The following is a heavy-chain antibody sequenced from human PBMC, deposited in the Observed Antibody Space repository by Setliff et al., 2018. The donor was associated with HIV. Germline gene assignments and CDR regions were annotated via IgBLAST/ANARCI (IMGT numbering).Heavy chain of an antibody. D-gene: IGHD3-3*02. CDR2: IKSKIDGETT. V-gene: IGHV3-15*01. CDR1: GFTFNYAW. J-gene: IGHJ4*02. Sequence: SCATSGFTFNYAWMGWVRQAPGKGLEWVGRIKSKIDGETTDYAAPVKGRFTISRDDSKNILYLQLNSLKIEDTAVYHCIADLTDPPAFGPDYWGQGTLVTVS. CDR3: IADLTDPPAFGPDY.